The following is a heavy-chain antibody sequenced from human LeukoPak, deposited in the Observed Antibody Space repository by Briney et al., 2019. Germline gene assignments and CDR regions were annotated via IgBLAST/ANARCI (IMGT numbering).Heavy chain of an antibody. CDR1: GFTFDDYA. Sequence: LRLSCAASGFTFDDYAMHWVRQAPGKGLEWVSGISWNSGSIGYADSVNGRFTISRDNAKNSLYLQMNSLRAEDTALYYCAKGSTPGIAAAGTFDYWGQGTLVTVSS. D-gene: IGHD6-13*01. V-gene: IGHV3-9*01. J-gene: IGHJ4*02. CDR3: AKGSTPGIAAAGTFDY. CDR2: ISWNSGSI.